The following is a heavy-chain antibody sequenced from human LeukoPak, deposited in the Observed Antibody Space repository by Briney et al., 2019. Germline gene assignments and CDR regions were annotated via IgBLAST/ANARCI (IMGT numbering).Heavy chain of an antibody. CDR2: INSDGSTT. D-gene: IGHD3-22*01. Sequence: PGGSLRPSCAAFGFTFISYWMHWVRQAPGKGLVWVSRINSDGSTTSYAASVKGRFTIPRDTAKNTLYLQMNSLRAEDTAAYYCARGHHYYDSSAYYYWGQGTLVTVSS. CDR1: GFTFISYW. CDR3: ARGHHYYDSSAYYY. J-gene: IGHJ4*02. V-gene: IGHV3-74*01.